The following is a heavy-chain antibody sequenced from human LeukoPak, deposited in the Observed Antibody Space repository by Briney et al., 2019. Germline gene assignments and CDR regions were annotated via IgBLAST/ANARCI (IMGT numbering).Heavy chain of an antibody. Sequence: GGSLRLSCAASGFSFSSSAMHWVRQAPGKGLDWVASIHYDGNSKYYADSVKGRFTISRDNSKNTVYLQMNSLRAEDTAVYYCAARRLTVTTEIDYWGQGTLVTVSS. CDR1: GFSFSSSA. J-gene: IGHJ4*02. V-gene: IGHV3-30*02. D-gene: IGHD4-17*01. CDR2: IHYDGNSK. CDR3: AARRLTVTTEIDY.